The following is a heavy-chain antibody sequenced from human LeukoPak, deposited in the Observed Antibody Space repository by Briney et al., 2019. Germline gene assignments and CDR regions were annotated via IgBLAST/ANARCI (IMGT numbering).Heavy chain of an antibody. D-gene: IGHD3-22*01. CDR3: ARDRGNYYDSSGYYYFDY. CDR2: IIPIFGTA. CDR1: GGTFSSYA. Sequence: SVKVSCKASGGTFSSYAISWVRQAPGQGLEWMGRIIPIFGTANYAQKFQGRVTITTDESTSTAYMELSSLRPEETAVYYCARDRGNYYDSSGYYYFDYWGQGTLVTVSS. V-gene: IGHV1-69*05. J-gene: IGHJ4*02.